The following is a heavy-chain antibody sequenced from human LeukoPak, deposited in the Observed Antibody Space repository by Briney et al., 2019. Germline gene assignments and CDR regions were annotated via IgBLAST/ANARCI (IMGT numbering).Heavy chain of an antibody. D-gene: IGHD6-19*01. Sequence: SGGSLRLSCAASGFTFSSYAMSWVRQAPGKGLEWVSAISGSGGSTYYADSEKGRFTISRDNSKNTLYLQMNSLRAEDTAVYYCAKVAWADREVIAVAGTGAFDIWGQGTMVTVSS. CDR1: GFTFSSYA. CDR3: AKVAWADREVIAVAGTGAFDI. V-gene: IGHV3-23*01. CDR2: ISGSGGST. J-gene: IGHJ3*02.